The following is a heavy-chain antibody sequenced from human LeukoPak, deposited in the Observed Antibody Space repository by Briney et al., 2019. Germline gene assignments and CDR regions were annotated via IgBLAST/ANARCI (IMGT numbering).Heavy chain of an antibody. CDR1: GFTFSNYG. CDR3: ARNDYGTYYFDY. Sequence: HPGRSLRLSCAASGFTFSNYGMHWVRQAPGKGLEWVAVLSSDGSNKYCADSVKGRFTISRDNSKNTLYLQMNSLRVEDTALYYCARNDYGTYYFDYWGQGILVTVSS. V-gene: IGHV3-30*03. D-gene: IGHD4-17*01. J-gene: IGHJ4*02. CDR2: LSSDGSNK.